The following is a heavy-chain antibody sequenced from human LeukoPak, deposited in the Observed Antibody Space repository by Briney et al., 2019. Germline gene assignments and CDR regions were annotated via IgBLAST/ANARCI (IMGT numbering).Heavy chain of an antibody. Sequence: SETLSLTCTVSGGSISSYYWSWIRQTPGKGLEWIGYIYYSGSTNYNPSLKSRVTISVDTSKNQFSLKLSSVTAADTAVYYCARTRISYFDYWGQGTLVTVSS. V-gene: IGHV4-59*01. D-gene: IGHD2/OR15-2a*01. CDR1: GGSISSYY. J-gene: IGHJ4*02. CDR2: IYYSGST. CDR3: ARTRISYFDY.